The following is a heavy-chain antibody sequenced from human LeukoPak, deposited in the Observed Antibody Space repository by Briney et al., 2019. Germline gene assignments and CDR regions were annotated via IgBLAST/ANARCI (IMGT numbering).Heavy chain of an antibody. CDR3: ARRGGKVPAAIADY. V-gene: IGHV5-51*01. Sequence: GESLKISCKAYGYSFFSNYWIAWVRQMPGKGLEWMGILYPGDSDSRYSPSFQGQVTISADKSISTAYLQWSSLKASDTAMYYCARRGGKVPAAIADYWGQGTLVTVSS. D-gene: IGHD2-2*01. CDR2: LYPGDSDS. CDR1: GYSFFSNYW. J-gene: IGHJ4*02.